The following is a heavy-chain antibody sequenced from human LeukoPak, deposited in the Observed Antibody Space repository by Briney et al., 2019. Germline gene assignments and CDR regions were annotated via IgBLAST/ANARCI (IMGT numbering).Heavy chain of an antibody. J-gene: IGHJ4*02. CDR3: ARGQGFFDY. CDR1: GYSISSGYY. V-gene: IGHV4-38-2*02. CDR2: IYHSGST. Sequence: LETLSLTCTVSGYSISSGYYWGWIRQPPGKGLEWIGSIYHSGSTYYNPSLKSRVTISVDTSKNQFSLKLSSVTAADTAVYYCARGQGFFDYWGQGTLVTVSS.